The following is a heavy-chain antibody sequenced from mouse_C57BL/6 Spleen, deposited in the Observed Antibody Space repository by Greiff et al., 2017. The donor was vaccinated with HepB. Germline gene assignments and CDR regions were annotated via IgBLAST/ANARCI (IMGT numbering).Heavy chain of an antibody. CDR1: GYTFTDYE. V-gene: IGHV1-15*01. CDR2: IDPETGGT. D-gene: IGHD2-3*01. J-gene: IGHJ2*01. Sequence: QVQLQQSGAELVRPGASVTLSCKASGYTFTDYEMHWVKQTPVHGLEWIGAIDPETGGTAYNQKFKGKAILTADKSSSTAYMERRSLTSEDSAVYYCTRWGDGGYYWAGWGQGTTRTVSS. CDR3: TRWGDGGYYWAG.